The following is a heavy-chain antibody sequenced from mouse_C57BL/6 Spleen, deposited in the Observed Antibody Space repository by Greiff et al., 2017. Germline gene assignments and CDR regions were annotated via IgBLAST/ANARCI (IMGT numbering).Heavy chain of an antibody. CDR2: IYPGDGDT. J-gene: IGHJ2*01. CDR1: GYAFSSSW. CDR3: AENWDGEDFDY. Sequence: QVQLQQSGPELVKPGASVKISCKASGYAFSSSWMNWVKQRPGKGLEWIGRIYPGDGDTNYNGKFKGKATLTADKSSSTAYMQLSSLTSEDTAVYFCAENWDGEDFDYWGQGTTLTVSS. V-gene: IGHV1-82*01. D-gene: IGHD4-1*01.